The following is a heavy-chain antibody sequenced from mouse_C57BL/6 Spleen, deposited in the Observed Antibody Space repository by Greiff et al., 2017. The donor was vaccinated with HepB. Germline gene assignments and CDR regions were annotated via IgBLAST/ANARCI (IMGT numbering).Heavy chain of an antibody. J-gene: IGHJ2*01. CDR3: ARRRNYYGLFDY. D-gene: IGHD1-2*01. CDR2: IYPGSGST. Sequence: VQLQQPGAELVKPGASVKMSCKASGYTFTSYWITWVKQRPGQGLEWIGDIYPGSGSTNYNEKFKSKATLTVDTSSSTAYMQLSSLTSEDSAVYYCARRRNYYGLFDYWGQGTTLTVSS. CDR1: GYTFTSYW. V-gene: IGHV1-55*01.